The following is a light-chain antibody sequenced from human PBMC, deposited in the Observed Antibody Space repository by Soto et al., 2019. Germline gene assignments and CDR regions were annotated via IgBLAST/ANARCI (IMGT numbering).Light chain of an antibody. Sequence: DIQMTQSPSTLSASVGDRVTITCRASQSISSWLAWYQQKPGKAPKLLIYDASSLESGVPSRFSGSGSGTEFTLTISSLQPDDFATYYCQQPFPVTFGQGTKVDIK. V-gene: IGKV1-5*01. CDR1: QSISSW. CDR3: QQPFPVT. CDR2: DAS. J-gene: IGKJ1*01.